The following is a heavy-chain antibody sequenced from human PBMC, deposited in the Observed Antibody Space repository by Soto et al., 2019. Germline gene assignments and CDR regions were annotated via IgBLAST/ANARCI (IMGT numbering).Heavy chain of an antibody. J-gene: IGHJ4*02. Sequence: PSETLSLTCTVSADSSTISNSYWGWLRQPPGKGLQWIGSSSYNGGTFYNPSLKGRVAISVDTSKKQSSLQVTSVTAADTAVYYCARHRIEVVWRGFDFWGQGSQVTV. CDR3: ARHRIEVVWRGFDF. CDR1: ADSSTISNSY. CDR2: SSYNGGT. D-gene: IGHD1-1*01. V-gene: IGHV4-39*01.